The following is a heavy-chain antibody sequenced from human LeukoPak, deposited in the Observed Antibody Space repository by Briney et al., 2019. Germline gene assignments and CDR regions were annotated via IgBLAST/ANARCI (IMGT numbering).Heavy chain of an antibody. Sequence: SETLSLTCAVYGGSFSGYYWSWLRQPPGKGLEWIGEINHSGSTNYNPSLKSRVTISVDTSKNQFSLKLSSVTAADTAVYYCASSIRDCSSTSCYLSDWGQGTLVSVSS. J-gene: IGHJ4*02. D-gene: IGHD2-2*01. V-gene: IGHV4-34*01. CDR2: INHSGST. CDR1: GGSFSGYY. CDR3: ASSIRDCSSTSCYLSD.